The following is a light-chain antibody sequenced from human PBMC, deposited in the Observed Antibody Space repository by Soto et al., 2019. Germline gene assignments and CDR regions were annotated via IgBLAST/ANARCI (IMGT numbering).Light chain of an antibody. Sequence: DIQMTQSPSSLSASVGDRVTITCRASQSIMTHLNWYQHKSGKAPKLLIYTASNLHSGVPSRFSGSGSGTDFNLTIRSLPADDFATYYCQQSYNTPRTFGQGTQVEI. CDR1: QSIMTH. CDR2: TAS. V-gene: IGKV1-39*01. CDR3: QQSYNTPRT. J-gene: IGKJ1*01.